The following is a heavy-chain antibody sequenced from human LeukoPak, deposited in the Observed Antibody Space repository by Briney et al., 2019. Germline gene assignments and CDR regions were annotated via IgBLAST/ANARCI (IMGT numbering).Heavy chain of an antibody. V-gene: IGHV3-48*03. Sequence: GGSLRLSCAASGFTFSSYEMNWVRQAPGKGLEWVSYISSSGSTINYADSVKGRFTISRDNAKNSLYLQMDSLRAEDTAVYYCARESEGGWVDYWGQGTLVTVSS. CDR3: ARESEGGWVDY. J-gene: IGHJ4*02. D-gene: IGHD6-19*01. CDR2: ISSSGSTI. CDR1: GFTFSSYE.